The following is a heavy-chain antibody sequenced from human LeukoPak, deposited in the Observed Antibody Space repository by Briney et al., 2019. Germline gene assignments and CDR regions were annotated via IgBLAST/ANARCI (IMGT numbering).Heavy chain of an antibody. Sequence: SETLSLTCTVSGGSISSHYWSWIRQPPGKGLEWIGYIYYSGSTNYNPSLKSRVTISVDTSKNQFSLKLSSVTAADTAVYYCASGGGYYFNGFDPWGQGTLVTVSS. V-gene: IGHV4-59*11. CDR3: ASGGGYYFNGFDP. CDR2: IYYSGST. D-gene: IGHD3-3*01. CDR1: GGSISSHY. J-gene: IGHJ5*02.